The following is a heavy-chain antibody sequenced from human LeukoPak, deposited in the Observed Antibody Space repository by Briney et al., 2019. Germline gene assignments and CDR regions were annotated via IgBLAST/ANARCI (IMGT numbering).Heavy chain of an antibody. CDR1: GYTFTSYY. J-gene: IGHJ6*02. V-gene: IGHV1-46*01. CDR2: INPSGGST. CDR3: ARVFGVPAAIYYYGMDV. D-gene: IGHD2-2*01. Sequence: ASVKVSCKASGYTFTSYYMHWVRQAPGQGLEWMGIINPSGGSTSYAQKFQGRVTMTRDTSISTAYMELSRLRSDDTAVYYCARVFGVPAAIYYYGMDVWGQGTTVTVSS.